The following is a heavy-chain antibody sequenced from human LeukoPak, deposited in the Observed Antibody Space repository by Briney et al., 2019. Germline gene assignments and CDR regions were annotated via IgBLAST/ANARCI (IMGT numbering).Heavy chain of an antibody. CDR1: GYSFTSYW. D-gene: IGHD5-12*01. V-gene: IGHV5-51*01. CDR2: IYPGDSDT. CDR3: ARRGYSGYDWDYYYYMDV. Sequence: GESLKISCKGSGYSFTSYWIGWVRQMPGKGLEWMGIIYPGDSDTRYSPSFQGQVTISADKSISTAYLQWSSLKASDTAMYYCARRGYSGYDWDYYYYMDVWGKGTTVTVS. J-gene: IGHJ6*03.